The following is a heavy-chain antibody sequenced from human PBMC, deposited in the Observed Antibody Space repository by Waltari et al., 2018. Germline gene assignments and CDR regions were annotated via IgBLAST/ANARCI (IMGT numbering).Heavy chain of an antibody. CDR1: GFTFRAYW. Sequence: EVQLMASGGRSVQIGGSLTLSCAASGFTFRAYWMHWVRQAPGKGLLWVSHINTDGVTKSHADSVRGRFTISRDNAKQTLYLQMNSLRADDTAVYYCARLSRRLGHTLDLWGQGTTVTVSS. CDR2: INTDGVTK. CDR3: ARLSRRLGHTLDL. V-gene: IGHV3-74*01. D-gene: IGHD3-16*01. J-gene: IGHJ6*02.